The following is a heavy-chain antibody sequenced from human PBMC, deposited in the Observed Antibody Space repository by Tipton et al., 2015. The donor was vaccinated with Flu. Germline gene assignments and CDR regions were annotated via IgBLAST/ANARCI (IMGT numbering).Heavy chain of an antibody. J-gene: IGHJ3*02. D-gene: IGHD4-17*01. CDR3: ARGDYGDYDHENDAFDI. V-gene: IGHV4-4*08. Sequence: TLSLTCAVSGGSFSGYYWSWIRQSPGKGLEWIGRIYTSESTNYNPSLESRVSISLDTSKNDFSLKLRSVTAADTAVYYCARGDYGDYDHENDAFDIWGQGTRVTVSS. CDR2: IYTSEST. CDR1: GGSFSGYY.